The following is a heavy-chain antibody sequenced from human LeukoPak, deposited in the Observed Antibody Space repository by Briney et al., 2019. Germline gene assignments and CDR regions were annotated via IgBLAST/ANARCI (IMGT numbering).Heavy chain of an antibody. CDR3: ARRGTHSSSWLHYFDY. CDR1: GVSISSGGYS. V-gene: IGHV4-30-2*01. J-gene: IGHJ4*02. CDR2: ISHSGCT. Sequence: SETLSLTCVVSGVSISSGGYSWSWLRQPPGKGLGLLGYISHSGCTYYNPSLRSRVTMSVDRSQNQFSLHLSSVTVADTAVYYCARRGTHSSSWLHYFDYWGQGTLVTVSS. D-gene: IGHD6-13*01.